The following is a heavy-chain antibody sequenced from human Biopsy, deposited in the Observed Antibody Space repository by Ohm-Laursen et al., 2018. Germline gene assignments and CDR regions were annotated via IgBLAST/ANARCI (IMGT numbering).Heavy chain of an antibody. J-gene: IGHJ3*01. CDR3: VGGQRGPPIGVTVPGDAFDL. CDR1: GGAFATYA. Sequence: GASVKASCTASGGAFATYASGWARQAPGHGLEWMGGRIPYFNTIYYARNFQDRAVITADRSARTTDMQLSGPRPDDTSVYYCVGGQRGPPIGVTVPGDAFDLWGPGTMVTVSP. D-gene: IGHD2/OR15-2a*01. CDR2: RIPYFNTI. V-gene: IGHV1-69*13.